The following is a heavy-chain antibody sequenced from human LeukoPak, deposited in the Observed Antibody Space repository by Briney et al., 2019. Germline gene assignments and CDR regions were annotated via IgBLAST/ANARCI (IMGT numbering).Heavy chain of an antibody. D-gene: IGHD3-22*01. CDR1: GGSISSGDYY. CDR2: FYYSGST. CDR3: ARPYYYDSRIDP. Sequence: PSETLSLTCTVSGGSISSGDYYWSWIRQPPGKGLEWIGYFYYSGSTYYNPSLKSRVTISVDTSKNQLSLKLSSVTAADTAVYYCARPYYYDSRIDPWGQGTLVTVSS. V-gene: IGHV4-30-4*01. J-gene: IGHJ5*02.